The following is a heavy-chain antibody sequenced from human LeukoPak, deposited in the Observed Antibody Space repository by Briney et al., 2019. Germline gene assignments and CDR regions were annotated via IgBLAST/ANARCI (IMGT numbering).Heavy chain of an antibody. D-gene: IGHD3-10*01. CDR3: ARDGWFGDNNWFDP. J-gene: IGHJ5*02. CDR1: GFTFSSYS. Sequence: PGESLRLSCAASGFTFSSYSMNWVRQAPGKGLEWVSYISSASNTIYYADSVKGRFTISRDNAKNSFYLQINSLRAEDTAMYYCARDGWFGDNNWFDPWGQGTLVTVSS. V-gene: IGHV3-48*01. CDR2: ISSASNTI.